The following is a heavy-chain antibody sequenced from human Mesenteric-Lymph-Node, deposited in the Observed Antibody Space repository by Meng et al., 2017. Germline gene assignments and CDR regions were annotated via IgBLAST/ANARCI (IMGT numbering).Heavy chain of an antibody. D-gene: IGHD3-22*01. V-gene: IGHV4-28*01. CDR1: GYSISSTNW. J-gene: IGHJ4*02. Sequence: HVQLPESGPGLVKPSGTPSLPCAVSGYSISSTNWWGWIRQPPGKGLEWIGYIYYSGSTSYNPSLKSRVTMSVDTSKNQFSLNLNSVTAVDTAVYYCARNVPGTSAYYDWGQGTLVTVSS. CDR2: IYYSGST. CDR3: ARNVPGTSAYYD.